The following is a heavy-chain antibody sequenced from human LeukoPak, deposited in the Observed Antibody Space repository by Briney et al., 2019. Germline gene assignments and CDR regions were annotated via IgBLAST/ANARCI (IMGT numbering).Heavy chain of an antibody. CDR2: IRSKAYGGTT. V-gene: IGHV3-49*04. CDR1: GFTFGDYA. J-gene: IGHJ4*02. Sequence: GGSLRLSCTASGFTFGDYAMSWVRQAPGEGLEWVGFIRSKAYGGTTEYAASVKGRFTISRDDSKSIAYLQMNSLKTEDTAVYYCTGTTVTTVDYFDYWGQGTLVTVSS. D-gene: IGHD4-17*01. CDR3: TGTTVTTVDYFDY.